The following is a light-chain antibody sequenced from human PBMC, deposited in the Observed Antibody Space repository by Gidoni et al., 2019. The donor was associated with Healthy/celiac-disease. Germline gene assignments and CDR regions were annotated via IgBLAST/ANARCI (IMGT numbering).Light chain of an antibody. Sequence: SSELTQDPAVSVALGQTVRITCQGDSLRSYYASWYQQKPGQAPVLVIYGKNNRPPGLPDRFSGSSSGNTASLTITGAQAEDEADYYCNSRDSSGNPVVFGGGTKLTVL. J-gene: IGLJ2*01. V-gene: IGLV3-19*01. CDR1: SLRSYY. CDR3: NSRDSSGNPVV. CDR2: GKN.